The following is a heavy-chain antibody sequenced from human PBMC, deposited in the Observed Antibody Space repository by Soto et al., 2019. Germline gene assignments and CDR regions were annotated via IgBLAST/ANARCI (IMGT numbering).Heavy chain of an antibody. Sequence: QITLKESGPTLVKPTQTLTLTCTFSGFSLSSNGVGVGWIRQPPGKALEWLALIYWDGDKRYSPSLKSRLTLXKXXSKNQVVLTMTNMDPVDTATYSCAHRRDGTYALDYWGQGTLVTVAS. D-gene: IGHD1-26*01. V-gene: IGHV2-5*02. CDR1: GFSLSSNGVG. CDR3: AHRRDGTYALDY. CDR2: IYWDGDK. J-gene: IGHJ4*02.